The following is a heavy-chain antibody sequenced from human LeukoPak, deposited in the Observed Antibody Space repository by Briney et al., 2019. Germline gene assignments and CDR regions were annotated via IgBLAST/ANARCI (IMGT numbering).Heavy chain of an antibody. D-gene: IGHD2-2*01. J-gene: IGHJ5*02. V-gene: IGHV1-46*03. CDR3: ARGYQLSPWFDP. CDR2: INPSGGST. Sequence: ASVKVPCKVSGYTLTELSMHWVRQAPGQGLEWMGIINPSGGSTSYAQKFQGRVTMTRDTSTSTVYMELSSLRSEDTAVYYCARGYQLSPWFDPWGQGTLVTVSS. CDR1: GYTLTELS.